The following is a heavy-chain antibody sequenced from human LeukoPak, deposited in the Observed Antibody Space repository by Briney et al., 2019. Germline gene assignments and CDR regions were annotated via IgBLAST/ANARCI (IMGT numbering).Heavy chain of an antibody. J-gene: IGHJ4*02. D-gene: IGHD1-1*01. CDR3: ARGFIKLDY. CDR2: IKQDGSEK. V-gene: IGHV3-7*01. Sequence: GGSLRLSCAASGFTFRSYWMSWVRQAPGKGLEWVANIKQDGSEKYYVDTVKGRFTISRDNAKNSLYLQMNSLRAEDTAVYYCARGFIKLDYWDQGTLVTVSS. CDR1: GFTFRSYW.